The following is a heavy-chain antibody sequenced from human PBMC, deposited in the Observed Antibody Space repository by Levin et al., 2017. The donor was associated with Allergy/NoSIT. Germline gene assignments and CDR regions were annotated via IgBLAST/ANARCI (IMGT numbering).Heavy chain of an antibody. CDR2: INWNGGST. Sequence: GGSLRLSCAASGFTFDDYGMSWVRQAPGKGLEWVSGINWNGGSTGYADYVKGRFTISRDNAKNSLYLQMNSLRAEDTALYHCARHRFTMNIHDGFDIWGQGTMVIVSS. D-gene: IGHD2/OR15-2a*01. J-gene: IGHJ3*02. CDR1: GFTFDDYG. CDR3: ARHRFTMNIHDGFDI. V-gene: IGHV3-20*01.